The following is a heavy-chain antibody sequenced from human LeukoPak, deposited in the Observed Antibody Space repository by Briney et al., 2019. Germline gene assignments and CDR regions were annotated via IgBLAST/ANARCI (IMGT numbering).Heavy chain of an antibody. Sequence: SETLSLTCTVSGDSISSGSYYWSWIRQPAGKGLEWIGRIYTSGSTNYNPSLKSRVTMSVDTSKNQFSLKLNSVTAADTAVYYCARDYDVLTAYPPTQLFDPWGQGTLVTVSS. V-gene: IGHV4-61*02. CDR2: IYTSGST. D-gene: IGHD3-9*01. CDR3: ARDYDVLTAYPPTQLFDP. CDR1: GDSISSGSYY. J-gene: IGHJ5*02.